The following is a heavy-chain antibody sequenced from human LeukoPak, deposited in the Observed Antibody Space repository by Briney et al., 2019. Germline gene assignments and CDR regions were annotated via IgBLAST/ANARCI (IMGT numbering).Heavy chain of an antibody. J-gene: IGHJ3*02. CDR2: IYWDDDK. D-gene: IGHD6-13*01. CDR3: AHARIAAASDAFDI. V-gene: IGHV2-5*02. CDR1: GFSLSNSGVG. Sequence: SGPTLVKPTQTLTLTCTFSGFSLSNSGVGVGWIRQPPGKALEGLALIYWDDDKRYSPPLKSRLTITKDTSKNQVVLTMTNMDPVDTATYYCAHARIAAASDAFDIWGQGTMVTVSS.